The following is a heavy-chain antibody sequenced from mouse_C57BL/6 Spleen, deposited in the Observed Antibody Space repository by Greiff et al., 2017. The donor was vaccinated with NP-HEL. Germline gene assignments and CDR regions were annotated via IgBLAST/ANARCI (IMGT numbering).Heavy chain of an antibody. J-gene: IGHJ1*03. Sequence: VQLQESGAELARPGASVKLSCKASGYTFTSSGISWVKQRTGQGLEWIGEIYPRSGNTYYNEKFKGKATLTADKSSNTAYMQLRSLTSEDSAVYLCARVGDYYGGSYGYFDVWGTGTTVTVSS. CDR1: GYTFTSSG. CDR2: IYPRSGNT. D-gene: IGHD1-1*01. CDR3: ARVGDYYGGSYGYFDV. V-gene: IGHV1-81*01.